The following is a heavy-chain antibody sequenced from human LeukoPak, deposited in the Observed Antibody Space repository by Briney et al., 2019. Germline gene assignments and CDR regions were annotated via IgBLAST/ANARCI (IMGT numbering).Heavy chain of an antibody. CDR3: ARPVVGATDYDAFDI. D-gene: IGHD1-26*01. V-gene: IGHV5-51*01. J-gene: IGHJ3*02. Sequence: PGESLKISCKGSGYSFTSYWIGWVRQMPGKGLEWMGIIYPGDSDTRYSPSFQGQVTISADKSISTAYLQWSSLKASDTAMYYCARPVVGATDYDAFDIWGQGTMVTVSS. CDR1: GYSFTSYW. CDR2: IYPGDSDT.